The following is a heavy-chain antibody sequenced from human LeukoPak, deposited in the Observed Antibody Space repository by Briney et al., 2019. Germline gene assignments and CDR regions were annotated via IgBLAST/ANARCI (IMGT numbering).Heavy chain of an antibody. Sequence: ASVKVSCKASGYTFTSYGTSWVRQAPGQGLEWMGWISAYNGNTNYAQKLQGRVTMTADTSTSTAYMELRSLRSDDTAVYYCARVPPQLSNFDYWGQGTLVTVSS. CDR1: GYTFTSYG. D-gene: IGHD2-2*01. CDR2: ISAYNGNT. CDR3: ARVPPQLSNFDY. V-gene: IGHV1-18*01. J-gene: IGHJ4*02.